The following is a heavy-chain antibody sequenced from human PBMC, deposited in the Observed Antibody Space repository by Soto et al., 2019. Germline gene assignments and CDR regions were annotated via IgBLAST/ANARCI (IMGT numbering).Heavy chain of an antibody. CDR3: AKDLQSYGDYDYYCYGMDV. Sequence: QVQLVESGGGEVQPGRSLTISCAASGFTFSTYGMHWVRQTPGKGLEWVAVISYDGTNKFYSDSVKGRFTISRDNFKNTLTMQMNSLRADDTAVYSCAKDLQSYGDYDYYCYGMDVLGRVTRVTVSS. D-gene: IGHD4-17*01. CDR1: GFTFSTYG. V-gene: IGHV3-30*18. CDR2: ISYDGTNK. J-gene: IGHJ6*02.